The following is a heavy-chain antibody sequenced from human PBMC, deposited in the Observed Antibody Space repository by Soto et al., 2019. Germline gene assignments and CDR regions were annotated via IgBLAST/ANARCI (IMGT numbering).Heavy chain of an antibody. V-gene: IGHV1-69*01. CDR3: AIRYCTNGVCYFNYFDY. Sequence: QVQLVQSGAEVKKPGSSVKVSCKASGGTFSSYAISWVRQAPGQGLEWMGGIIPIFGTANYAQKFHGRVTITADESTSTAYMELSSLRSEDTAVYYCAIRYCTNGVCYFNYFDYWGQGTLVTVSS. CDR2: IIPIFGTA. D-gene: IGHD2-8*01. J-gene: IGHJ4*02. CDR1: GGTFSSYA.